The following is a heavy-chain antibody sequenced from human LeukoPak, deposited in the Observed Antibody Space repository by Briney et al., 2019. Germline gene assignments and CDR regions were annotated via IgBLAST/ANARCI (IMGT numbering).Heavy chain of an antibody. CDR3: ARSSLDVATIKGD. Sequence: GGSLRLSCAASGFTFSNYAMSWVRQAPGKGLEWVSVISGSDDRTYYADSVKGRFTTSRDNSKNTLYLQMNSLRAEDTAVYYCARSSLDVATIKGDWGQGTLVTVSS. CDR2: ISGSDDRT. J-gene: IGHJ4*02. CDR1: GFTFSNYA. D-gene: IGHD5-12*01. V-gene: IGHV3-23*01.